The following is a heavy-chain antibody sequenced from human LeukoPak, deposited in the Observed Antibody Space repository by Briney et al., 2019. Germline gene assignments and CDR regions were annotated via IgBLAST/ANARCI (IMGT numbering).Heavy chain of an antibody. D-gene: IGHD3-16*01. J-gene: IGHJ5*02. CDR3: VKDLYLDP. Sequence: PGGSLRLSCAASGFTFDDYAMHWVRQAQGKGLEWVSLISGDGGRTYYADSVKGRFTISRDNSKNSLYLQMNSVRTEDTALYYCVKDLYLDPWGQGTLVTVSS. CDR1: GFTFDDYA. V-gene: IGHV3-43*02. CDR2: ISGDGGRT.